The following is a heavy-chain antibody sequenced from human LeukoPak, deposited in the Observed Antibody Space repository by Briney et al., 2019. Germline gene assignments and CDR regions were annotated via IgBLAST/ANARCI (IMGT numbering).Heavy chain of an antibody. J-gene: IGHJ4*02. V-gene: IGHV3-15*01. D-gene: IGHD5-12*01. CDR3: TTRVATTNDY. CDR1: GFTFSSYG. Sequence: PGGSLRLSCAASGFTFSSYGMHWVRQAPGKGLEWVGRIKTKNEGGTTGYAAPVKGRFTISRDDSKNTLYLQMSSLETEDTAVYYCTTRVATTNDYWGQGTLVTVSS. CDR2: IKTKNEGGTT.